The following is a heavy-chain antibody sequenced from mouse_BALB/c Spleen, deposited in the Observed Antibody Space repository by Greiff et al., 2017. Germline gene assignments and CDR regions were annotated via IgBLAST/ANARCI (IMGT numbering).Heavy chain of an antibody. J-gene: IGHJ3*01. V-gene: IGHV2-9*02. CDR1: GFSLTSYG. D-gene: IGHD2-14*01. Sequence: VKVVESGPGLVAPSQSLSITCTVSGFSLTSYGVHWVRQPPGKGLEWLGVIWAGGSTNYNSALMSRLSISKDNSKSQVFLKMNSLQTDDTAMYYCARVNYRYDDGAWFAYWGQGTLVTVSA. CDR2: IWAGGST. CDR3: ARVNYRYDDGAWFAY.